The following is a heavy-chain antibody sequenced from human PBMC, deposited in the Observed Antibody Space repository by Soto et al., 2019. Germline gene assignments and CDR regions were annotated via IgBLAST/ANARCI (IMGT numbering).Heavy chain of an antibody. CDR2: ISGDGYGT. CDR3: AKDLQGSVADYFDY. Sequence: EVQLLESGGGLVQPGGSLRLSCAASTFTFSNYAMTWVRQAQGKGLEWVSSISGDGYGTFYADSVKGRFTISRDNSKNTLYLLMNSLTAVDTALYYCAKDLQGSVADYFDYWGQGTLVSVSP. V-gene: IGHV3-23*01. D-gene: IGHD2-15*01. J-gene: IGHJ4*02. CDR1: TFTFSNYA.